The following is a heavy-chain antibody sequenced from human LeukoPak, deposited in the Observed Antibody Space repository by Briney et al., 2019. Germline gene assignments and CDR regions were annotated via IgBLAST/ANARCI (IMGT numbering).Heavy chain of an antibody. J-gene: IGHJ4*02. D-gene: IGHD6-19*01. CDR1: GFTFSSYN. CDR3: ARDSKYSSGWYDVDY. CDR2: ISSSSSYI. V-gene: IGHV3-21*01. Sequence: GGSLRLSCAASGFTFSSYNMNWVRQAPGKGLEWVSSISSSSSYIYYADSVKGRFTISRDNAKNSLYLQMNSLRAEDTAVYYCARDSKYSSGWYDVDYWGQGTLVTVSS.